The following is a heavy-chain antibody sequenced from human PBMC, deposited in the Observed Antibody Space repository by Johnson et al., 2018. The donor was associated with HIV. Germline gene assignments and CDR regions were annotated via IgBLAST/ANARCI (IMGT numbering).Heavy chain of an antibody. CDR1: GFTLSRYD. V-gene: IGHV3-9*01. J-gene: IGHJ3*02. D-gene: IGHD6-6*01. Sequence: EVQVVESGGGVAQPGRSLRLSCAATGFTLSRYDMHWVRQAPGKGLEWVSGISWNSGSIGYADSVKGRFTISRDNAKNSLYLQMNSLRAEDTALYYCVLFSSIAAEGAFDIWGQGTMVTVSS. CDR2: ISWNSGSI. CDR3: VLFSSIAAEGAFDI.